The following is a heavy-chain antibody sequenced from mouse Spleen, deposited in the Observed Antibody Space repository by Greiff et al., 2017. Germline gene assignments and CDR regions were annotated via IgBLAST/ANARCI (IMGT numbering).Heavy chain of an antibody. CDR1: GFTFSDAW. CDR3: TRVITTAYYAMDY. Sequence: EVKLVESGGGLVQPGGSMKLSCAASGFTFSDAWMDWVRQSPEKGLEWVAEIRNKANNHATYYAESVKGRFTISRDDSKSSVYLQMNSLRAEDTGIYYCTRVITTAYYAMDYWGQGTSVTVSS. J-gene: IGHJ4*01. CDR2: IRNKANNHAT. V-gene: IGHV6-6*01. D-gene: IGHD1-2*01.